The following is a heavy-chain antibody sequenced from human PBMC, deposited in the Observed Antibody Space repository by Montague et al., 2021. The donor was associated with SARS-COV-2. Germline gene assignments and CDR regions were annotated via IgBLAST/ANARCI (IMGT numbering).Heavy chain of an antibody. CDR2: ISYEGSKR. CDR1: VFTFNHHG. D-gene: IGHD2-8*01. V-gene: IGHV3-33*03. J-gene: IGHJ4*02. Sequence: SLRLSCAVAVFTFNHHGMHWVRQAPGKGLEWVAYISYEGSKRFYXXSVRVLFTISRDGSKNTLYLQMNSLRVEDTATYYCAKSKVVFMLYVMRDHFDHWGQGTLVTVSS. CDR3: AKSKVVFMLYVMRDHFDH.